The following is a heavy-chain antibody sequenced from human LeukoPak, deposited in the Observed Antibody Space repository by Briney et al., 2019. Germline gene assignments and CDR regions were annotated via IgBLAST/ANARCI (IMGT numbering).Heavy chain of an antibody. CDR2: ISSSSNYK. Sequence: PGGSLRLSCAASGFTFSDYYMSWIRQAPGKGLEWISYISSSSNYKNYADSVQGRFTIYRDNAKSSLYLQMNGLRAVDTAVYYCARHGLYDSTDYWTFQHWGQGTLVTVSS. V-gene: IGHV3-11*06. J-gene: IGHJ1*01. CDR1: GFTFSDYY. CDR3: ARHGLYDSTDYWTFQH. D-gene: IGHD3-22*01.